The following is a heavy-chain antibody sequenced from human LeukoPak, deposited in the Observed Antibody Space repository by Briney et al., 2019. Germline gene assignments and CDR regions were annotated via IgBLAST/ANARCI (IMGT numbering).Heavy chain of an antibody. CDR1: GFTFSSYG. J-gene: IGHJ4*02. V-gene: IGHV3-30*02. D-gene: IGHD6-13*01. CDR2: IRYDGSNK. Sequence: GGSLRLSCAASGFTFSSYGMHWVRQAPGKGLEWVAFIRYDGSNKYYADSVEGRITISRDNSKNTLYLQMNSLRAEDTAVYYCAKESSSWYAFDYWGQGTLVTVSS. CDR3: AKESSSWYAFDY.